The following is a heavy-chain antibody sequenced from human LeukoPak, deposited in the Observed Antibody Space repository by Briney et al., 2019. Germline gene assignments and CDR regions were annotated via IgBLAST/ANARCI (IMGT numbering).Heavy chain of an antibody. CDR2: ISSSAGTI. CDR1: GFTFSDHY. J-gene: IGHJ4*02. D-gene: IGHD4-11*01. CDR3: ARDRLQSTN. V-gene: IGHV3-11*04. Sequence: PGGSLRLSCAASGFTFSDHYMTWIRQVPGKGLEWISYISSSAGTIYYADSVKGRFTISRDNAKNSLYLQMNSLRAEDTAVYYCARDRLQSTNWGQGTLVTVSS.